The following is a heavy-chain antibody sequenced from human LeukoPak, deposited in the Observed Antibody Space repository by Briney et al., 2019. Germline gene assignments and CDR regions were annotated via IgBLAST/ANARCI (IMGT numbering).Heavy chain of an antibody. CDR1: GFTVSSNY. J-gene: IGHJ3*02. CDR2: IYSGGST. CDR3: ASPRRGDAFDI. V-gene: IGHV3-53*01. Sequence: GGSLRLSCAASGFTVSSNYMSWVRQAPGKGLEWVSVIYSGGSTYYADSVKGRFTISRDNSKNTLYLQMNSLRAEDTAVYYCASPRRGDAFDIWGQGTMVTVSS.